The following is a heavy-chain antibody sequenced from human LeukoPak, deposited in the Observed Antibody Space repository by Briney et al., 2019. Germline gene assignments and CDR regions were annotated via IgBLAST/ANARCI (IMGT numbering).Heavy chain of an antibody. J-gene: IGHJ5*02. D-gene: IGHD3-9*01. CDR1: GYSISSGYY. CDR2: IYYSGST. Sequence: SETLSLTCTVSGYSISSGYYWGWIRQPPGKGLEWIGSIYYSGSTFYNPSLKSRVTISVDTSKNQFSLKMSSVTAADTAVYYCARHDYDILTGYLRYNWFDPWGQGTLVTVSS. CDR3: ARHDYDILTGYLRYNWFDP. V-gene: IGHV4-38-2*02.